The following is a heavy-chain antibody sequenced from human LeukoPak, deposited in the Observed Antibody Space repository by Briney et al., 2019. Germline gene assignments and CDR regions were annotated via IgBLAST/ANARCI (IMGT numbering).Heavy chain of an antibody. Sequence: SSETLSLTCAVSGGSISSTKTCGDWIRQPPGKGMEWIGTICYTGNTYYKPSLKSRVTISVDSSKNQFSLKLSSVTAADTAVYYCARGYYDSSGQFYYFDYWGQGTLVTVSS. CDR1: GGSISSTKTC. CDR2: ICYTGNT. V-gene: IGHV4-39*01. D-gene: IGHD3-22*01. CDR3: ARGYYDSSGQFYYFDY. J-gene: IGHJ4*02.